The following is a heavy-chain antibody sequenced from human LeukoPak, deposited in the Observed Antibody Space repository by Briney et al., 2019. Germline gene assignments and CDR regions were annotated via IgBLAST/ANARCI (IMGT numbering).Heavy chain of an antibody. CDR2: ILPIFGTA. Sequence: SAKVSCKTSGGTFGSYVISWVRQAPGQGLDWVGGILPIFGTADYAQKFQGRVTITADESTNTAYMELKSLTSEDTAVYYCARDRGGLDPWGQGTLVTVSS. CDR1: GGTFGSYV. D-gene: IGHD4-23*01. V-gene: IGHV1-69*01. J-gene: IGHJ5*02. CDR3: ARDRGGLDP.